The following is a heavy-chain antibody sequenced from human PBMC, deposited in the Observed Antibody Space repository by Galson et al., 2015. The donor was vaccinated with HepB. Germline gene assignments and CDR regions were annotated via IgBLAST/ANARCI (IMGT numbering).Heavy chain of an antibody. V-gene: IGHV3-48*02. CDR1: GFTFSSYS. D-gene: IGHD4-17*01. CDR2: ISSSSSTI. J-gene: IGHJ6*02. CDR3: ARAATVTPRGYYYYGMDV. Sequence: SLRLSCAASGFTFSSYSMNWVRQAPGKGLEWVSYISSSSSTIYYADSVKGRFTISRDNAKNSLYLQMYSLRDEDTAVYYCARAATVTPRGYYYYGMDVWGQGTTVTVSS.